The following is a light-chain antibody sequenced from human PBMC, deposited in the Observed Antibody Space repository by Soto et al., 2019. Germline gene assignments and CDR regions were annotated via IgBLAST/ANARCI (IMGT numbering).Light chain of an antibody. CDR2: DVS. V-gene: IGLV2-11*01. J-gene: IGLJ1*01. CDR3: CSYAGSYRV. Sequence: QSVLTQPRSVSGSPGQSVTISCTGTSSDVGGYNYVSWYQQHPGKAPKLMIYDVSKRPSWVPDRFSGSKSGNTASLTISGLQAEDEAEYYCCSYAGSYRVFGTGTKVTVL. CDR1: SSDVGGYNY.